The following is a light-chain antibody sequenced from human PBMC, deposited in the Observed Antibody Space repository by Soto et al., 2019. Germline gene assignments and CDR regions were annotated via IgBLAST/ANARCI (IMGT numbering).Light chain of an antibody. J-gene: IGLJ2*01. CDR2: DNN. CDR1: TSNIGNNY. Sequence: QSVLTQPPSVSAAPGQRVTISCSGSTSNIGNNYVSWFQQLPGTAPKLLIYDNNKRPSGIPDRFSGSKSGTSGTLGITGLQTGDEADYYCGAWDTSLSAVVFGGWTKLTVL. CDR3: GAWDTSLSAVV. V-gene: IGLV1-51*01.